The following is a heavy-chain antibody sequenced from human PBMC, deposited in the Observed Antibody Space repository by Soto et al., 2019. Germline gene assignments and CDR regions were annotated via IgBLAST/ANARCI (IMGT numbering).Heavy chain of an antibody. CDR2: IKSKTDGGTT. CDR3: TTTLVFLPVDD. D-gene: IGHD2-8*01. Sequence: EVQLVESGGGLVKPGGSLRLSCAASGFTFSNAWMSWVRQAPGKGLEWVGRIKSKTDGGTTDYAAPVKGRFTISRDDSKNTLYLQMNSLKTEVTAVYYCTTTLVFLPVDDWGQGTLVTVSS. J-gene: IGHJ4*02. CDR1: GFTFSNAW. V-gene: IGHV3-15*01.